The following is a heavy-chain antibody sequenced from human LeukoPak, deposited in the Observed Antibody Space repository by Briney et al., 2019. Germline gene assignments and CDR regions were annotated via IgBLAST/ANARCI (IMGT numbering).Heavy chain of an antibody. Sequence: PGGSLRLSCAASGFPFTIYAMSWVRQAPGKGPEWASGISESGGSTYYVDSVKGRFTISRDNSKNTVYLQMNSLRAEDTAIYYCAKGGVRPVTTGDYWGQGTLVTVSS. CDR3: AKGGVRPVTTGDY. CDR2: ISESGGST. D-gene: IGHD4-17*01. V-gene: IGHV3-23*01. J-gene: IGHJ4*02. CDR1: GFPFTIYA.